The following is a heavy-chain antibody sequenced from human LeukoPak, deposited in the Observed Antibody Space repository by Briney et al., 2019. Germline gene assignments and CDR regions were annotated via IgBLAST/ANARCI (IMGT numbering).Heavy chain of an antibody. CDR1: GGSISSYY. V-gene: IGHV4-59*08. CDR3: ARRGGFDGDYGWYFDL. CDR2: IYYSGST. J-gene: IGHJ2*01. Sequence: PSETLSLTCTVSGGSISSYYWSWIRQPPGKGLEWIGYIYYSGSTNYNPSLKSRVTISVDTSKNQFSLKLSSVTAADTAVYYCARRGGFDGDYGWYFDLWGRGTLVTVS. D-gene: IGHD4-17*01.